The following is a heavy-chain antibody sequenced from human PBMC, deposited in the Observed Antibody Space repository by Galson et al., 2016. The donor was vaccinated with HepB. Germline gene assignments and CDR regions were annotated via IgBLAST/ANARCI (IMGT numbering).Heavy chain of an antibody. D-gene: IGHD1-26*01. V-gene: IGHV1-18*01. J-gene: IGHJ6*02. CDR1: GYSFISYG. CDR2: ISTYNGNT. CDR3: ARDGTLSGSYYHFYGMDD. Sequence: SVKVSCKASGYSFISYGISWVRQARGQGLEWMGWISTYNGNTNYEQKFKGRVTLTADISTSTAQMELRSLRSDDTAVYYCARDGTLSGSYYHFYGMDDWGQGTTVTVSS.